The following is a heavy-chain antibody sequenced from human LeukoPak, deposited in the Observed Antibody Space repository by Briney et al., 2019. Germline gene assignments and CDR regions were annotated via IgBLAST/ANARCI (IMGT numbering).Heavy chain of an antibody. Sequence: ASVKVSCKASGYTFTSYDINWVRQAPGQGLEWMGWMNPNSGNRVYAQKFQGRVTMTRDTSISTAYMELSSLRSEDTAVYYCARVVGAIDYWGQGTLVTVSS. CDR3: ARVVGAIDY. D-gene: IGHD1-26*01. V-gene: IGHV1-8*01. J-gene: IGHJ4*02. CDR1: GYTFTSYD. CDR2: MNPNSGNR.